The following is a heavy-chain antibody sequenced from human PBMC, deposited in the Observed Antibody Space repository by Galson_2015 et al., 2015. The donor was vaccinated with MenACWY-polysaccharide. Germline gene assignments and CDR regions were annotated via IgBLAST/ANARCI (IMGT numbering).Heavy chain of an antibody. D-gene: IGHD3-3*01. J-gene: IGHJ4*02. CDR3: ARGDFWSGSPWDF. V-gene: IGHV4-34*01. CDR1: GGSFSDYY. Sequence: ETLSLTCAVNGGSFSDYYWTWIRQAPGMRPEWIGEVNHSGNTNYTPSLKSRVTISVDTSKNQFSLKLTSVTVADTAVYYCARGDFWSGSPWDFWGQGTLVTVS. CDR2: VNHSGNT.